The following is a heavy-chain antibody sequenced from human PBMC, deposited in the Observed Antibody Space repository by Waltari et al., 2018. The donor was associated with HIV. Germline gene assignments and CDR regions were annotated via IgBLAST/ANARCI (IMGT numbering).Heavy chain of an antibody. V-gene: IGHV3-7*01. CDR2: IKKEVSEK. D-gene: IGHD2-15*01. CDR1: GFTFSSYW. J-gene: IGHJ4*02. CDR3: ASLYCSGGSCYDY. Sequence: EVQLVESGGGLVQPGGSLRLSCAASGFTFSSYWMPWVRQAPGKGLGWVGNIKKEVSEKYEADYVKGRFAISRDNAKNSLYLQMNSLRAEDTAVYYCASLYCSGGSCYDYWGQGTLVTVSS.